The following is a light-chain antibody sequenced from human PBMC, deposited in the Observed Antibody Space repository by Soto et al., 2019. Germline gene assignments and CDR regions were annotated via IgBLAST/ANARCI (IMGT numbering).Light chain of an antibody. Sequence: IQMTQSPSSLSASVGDRVTFTCRSSRSIRNDLAWYQQRPGKAPRLLVYGASSLEPGAPSRFSGSGSGTDFTLTISGLQPEDFASYYCLQDYDYPYTFGQGTTLDIK. V-gene: IGKV1-6*02. CDR2: GAS. CDR1: RSIRND. J-gene: IGKJ2*01. CDR3: LQDYDYPYT.